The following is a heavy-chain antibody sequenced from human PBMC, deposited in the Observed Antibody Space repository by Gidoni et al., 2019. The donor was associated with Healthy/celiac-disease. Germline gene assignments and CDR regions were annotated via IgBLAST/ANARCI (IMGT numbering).Heavy chain of an antibody. CDR1: AFTFSTFN. J-gene: IGHJ4*01. CDR3: ARDYYDSSGYSEYFDY. CDR2: IGSSGAPI. V-gene: IGHV3-48*01. Sequence: EVQLVASGGGLVQPGGSLRLSCAASAFTFSTFNMNWVRQAPGKGLEWVSHIGSSGAPIYYADSVKGRFTTSRDNAKNSLYLLMNSLRAEDTAVYYCARDYYDSSGYSEYFDYWGHGTLVTVSS. D-gene: IGHD3-22*01.